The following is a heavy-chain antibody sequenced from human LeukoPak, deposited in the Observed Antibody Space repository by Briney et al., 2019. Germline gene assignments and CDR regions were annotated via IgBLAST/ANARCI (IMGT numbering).Heavy chain of an antibody. V-gene: IGHV3-21*01. CDR3: ARGSLYSNYGMDV. J-gene: IGHJ6*02. Sequence: GGSLRLSCAASGFTFSSYSMNWVRQAPGKGLEWVSSISSSSRYIYYADSVKGRFTISRDNAKNSLYLQMNSLRAEDTAVYYCARGSLYSNYGMDVWGQGTTVTVSS. D-gene: IGHD4-11*01. CDR2: ISSSSRYI. CDR1: GFTFSSYS.